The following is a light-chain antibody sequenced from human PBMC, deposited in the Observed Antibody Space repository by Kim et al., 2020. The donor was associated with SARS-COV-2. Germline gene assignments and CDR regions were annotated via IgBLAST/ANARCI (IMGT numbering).Light chain of an antibody. J-gene: IGLJ1*01. Sequence: VSPGQTATITCSGENMGNRYASWYQHKPGQSPLLVIFQDAKRPSGIPERFSGSNSGDTATLTISGTQVTDEADYYCQAWDIDSAVFGSGTKVTVL. V-gene: IGLV3-1*01. CDR3: QAWDIDSAV. CDR1: NMGNRY. CDR2: QDA.